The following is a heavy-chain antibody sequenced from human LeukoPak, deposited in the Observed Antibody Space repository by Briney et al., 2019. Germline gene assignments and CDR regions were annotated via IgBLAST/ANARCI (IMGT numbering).Heavy chain of an antibody. V-gene: IGHV4-39*07. J-gene: IGHJ5*02. D-gene: IGHD2-15*01. CDR3: ARSTYCSGGSCSHNWFDP. CDR2: IYYRGTP. Sequence: PSETLSLTCTVSVGSVSSSSYYSGWIRQPPGKGLEWVGSIYYRGTPYYNPSLKSRVTISVDTSKNQFSLKLSSVTAADTAVYYCARSTYCSGGSCSHNWFDPWGQGALVTVSS. CDR1: VGSVSSSSYY.